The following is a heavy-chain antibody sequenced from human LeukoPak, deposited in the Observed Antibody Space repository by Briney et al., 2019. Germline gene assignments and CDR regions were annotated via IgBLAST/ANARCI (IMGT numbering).Heavy chain of an antibody. V-gene: IGHV4-61*02. Sequence: PSETLSLTCTVSGGSISSGSYYWSWIRQPAGKGLEWIGRIYTSGSTNYNPSLKSRVTISVDTSKNQFYLRLSSVTAADTAIYYCARDISMNRGLIGCLAPWGQGALVTVSS. CDR1: GGSISSGSYY. D-gene: IGHD3-10*01. CDR2: IYTSGST. J-gene: IGHJ5*02. CDR3: ARDISMNRGLIGCLAP.